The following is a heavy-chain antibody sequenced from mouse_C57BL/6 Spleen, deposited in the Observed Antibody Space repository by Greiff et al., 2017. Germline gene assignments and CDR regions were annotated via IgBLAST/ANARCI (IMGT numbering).Heavy chain of an antibody. CDR1: GYTFTSYW. J-gene: IGHJ2*01. CDR3: ARGSCYGSSWGPFDY. V-gene: IGHV1-61*01. D-gene: IGHD1-1*01. CDR2: INPSDSET. Sequence: QVQLKQPGAELVRPGSSVKLSCKASGYTFTSYWMDWVKQRPGQGLEWIGNINPSDSETHYNQKFKDKATLTVDKSSSTAYLQLSSLTSEDAAVYCCARGSCYGSSWGPFDYWGQGTTLTVSS.